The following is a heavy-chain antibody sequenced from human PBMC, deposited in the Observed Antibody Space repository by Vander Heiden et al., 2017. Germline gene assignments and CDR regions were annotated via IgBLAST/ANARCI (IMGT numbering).Heavy chain of an antibody. CDR1: GFSFSSYW. D-gene: IGHD6-13*01. V-gene: IGHV3-7*01. CDR2: IKQDGSEK. CDR3: AREISSSWYYYGMDV. Sequence: EVQLVESGGGLVQPGGSLTLHCAASGFSFSSYWMSWVRQAPGKGLEWVANIKQDGSEKYYVDSVKGRFTISRDNAKNSLYLQMNSLRAEDTAVYYCAREISSSWYYYGMDVWGQGTTVTVSS. J-gene: IGHJ6*02.